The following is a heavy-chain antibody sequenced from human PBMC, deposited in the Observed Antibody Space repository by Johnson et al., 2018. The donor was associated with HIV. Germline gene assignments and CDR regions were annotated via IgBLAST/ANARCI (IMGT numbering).Heavy chain of an antibody. Sequence: VQLVESGGGVVQPGRSLRLSCTASGFTFSSYGMHWVRQAPGKGLEWVAVIWYDGSNKYYADSVKGRLTISRDNSKTTLYLQMNSLRAEDTAVYYCARGSSYYYDSSGSDAFDIWGQGTMVTVSA. CDR3: ARGSSYYYDSSGSDAFDI. CDR1: GFTFSSYG. V-gene: IGHV3-33*01. CDR2: IWYDGSNK. D-gene: IGHD3-22*01. J-gene: IGHJ3*02.